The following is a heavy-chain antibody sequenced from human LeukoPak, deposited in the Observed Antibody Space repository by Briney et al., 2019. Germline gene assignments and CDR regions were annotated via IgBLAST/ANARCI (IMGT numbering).Heavy chain of an antibody. D-gene: IGHD4-23*01. CDR1: GFSFSTYT. V-gene: IGHV3-30-3*01. Sequence: RRGSLGLPLAASGFSFSTYTKNWVRQAPGKGLERVAGIQHDGSRTYYADSVKGRFTISRDNSKNTLYLEMNSLTPEDTALYYCARDHYGGNSWDGYFVL. CDR3: ARDHYGGNSWDGYFVL. J-gene: IGHJ2*01. CDR2: IQHDGSRT.